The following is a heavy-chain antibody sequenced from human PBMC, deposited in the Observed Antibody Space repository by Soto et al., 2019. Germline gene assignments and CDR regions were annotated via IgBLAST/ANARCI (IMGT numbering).Heavy chain of an antibody. CDR1: GGSVNSGSYY. D-gene: IGHD2-21*01. Sequence: QVQLQESGPGLVKPSETLSLTCTVSGGSVNSGSYYWSWIRQPPGKGLEWIGYVYYSGSTKYNPSLRSRVTISVDTSNNQSSLRLSSVTAADTAVYYCSRDYCGNGRRFDYLGQGPLVTFSS. CDR3: SRDYCGNGRRFDY. CDR2: VYYSGST. J-gene: IGHJ4*02. V-gene: IGHV4-61*01.